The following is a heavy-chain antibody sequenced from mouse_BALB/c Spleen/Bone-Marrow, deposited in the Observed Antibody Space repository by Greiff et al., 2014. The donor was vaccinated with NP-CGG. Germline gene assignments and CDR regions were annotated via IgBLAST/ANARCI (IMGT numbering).Heavy chain of an antibody. CDR2: INPKNGDT. Sequence: EVQLQQSGPELVKPGASVKMSCKASGYTLTDYYMKWIGDINPKNGDTFYNQKFKDKATLTVDRPSSTAYMQLDSLTSEDSAAHYCVMGLRLYWCFGVWGARTTVTVSS. J-gene: IGHJ1*01. D-gene: IGHD2-12*01. CDR1: GYTLTDYY. V-gene: IGHV1-26*01. CDR3: VMGLRLYWCFGV.